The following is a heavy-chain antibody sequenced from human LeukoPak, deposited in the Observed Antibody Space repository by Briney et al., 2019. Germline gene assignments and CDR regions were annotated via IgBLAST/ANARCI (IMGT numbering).Heavy chain of an antibody. J-gene: IGHJ4*02. CDR3: AREVNYYDSSGFDY. D-gene: IGHD3-22*01. V-gene: IGHV4-59*01. Sequence: SETLSLTCTVSGGSISSYYWSWIRQPPGKGLEWIGCIHYSGSTNYNPSLKSRVTISVDTSKNQFSLKLSSVTAADTAVYYCAREVNYYDSSGFDYWGQGTLVTVSS. CDR2: IHYSGST. CDR1: GGSISSYY.